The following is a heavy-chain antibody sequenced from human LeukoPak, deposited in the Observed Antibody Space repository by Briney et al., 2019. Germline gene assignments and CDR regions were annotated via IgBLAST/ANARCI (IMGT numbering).Heavy chain of an antibody. J-gene: IGHJ4*02. CDR3: ARRLGSSSTGFDY. CDR1: GGSISSYY. D-gene: IGHD2-2*01. Sequence: SETLSLTCTVSGGSISSYYWSWIRQPPGKGLEWIRSIHYSGSTTYNPSLKSPVTISVDTSKNQFSLKLSSVTAADTAVYYCARRLGSSSTGFDYWGQGTLVTVSS. CDR2: IHYSGST. V-gene: IGHV4-59*08.